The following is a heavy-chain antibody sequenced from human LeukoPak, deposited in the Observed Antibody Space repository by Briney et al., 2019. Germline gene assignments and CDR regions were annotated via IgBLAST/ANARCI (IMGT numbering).Heavy chain of an antibody. CDR2: ISGSSTDI. Sequence: GGSLRLSCAASGFTFSNYAMNWVRQAPGEGLAWVSSISGSSTDIYYADSVKGRFTISRDNAKNSLYLQINSLRAEDTAIYYCARRGYYDSSGYDYWGQGTPVTVSS. CDR1: GFTFSNYA. D-gene: IGHD3-22*01. V-gene: IGHV3-21*01. CDR3: ARRGYYDSSGYDY. J-gene: IGHJ4*02.